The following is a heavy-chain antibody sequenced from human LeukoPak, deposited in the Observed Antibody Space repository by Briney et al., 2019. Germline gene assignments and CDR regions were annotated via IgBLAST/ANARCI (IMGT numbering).Heavy chain of an antibody. CDR3: ARDSYSDSSGYPGTFDI. Sequence: PGGSLRLSCAASGFTVSSNDMSWVRQAPGKGLEWVSVIYSGGSTYYADSVKGRFTISRDNSKNTLYLQMNSLRAEDTAVYYCARDSYSDSSGYPGTFDIWGQGTMVTVSS. CDR1: GFTVSSND. D-gene: IGHD3-22*01. J-gene: IGHJ3*02. CDR2: IYSGGST. V-gene: IGHV3-53*01.